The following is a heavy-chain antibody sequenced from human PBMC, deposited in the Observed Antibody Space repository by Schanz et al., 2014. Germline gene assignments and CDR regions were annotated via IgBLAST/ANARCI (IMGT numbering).Heavy chain of an antibody. Sequence: VHLVESGGGVVQPGRSLRLSCAASGFTFSSYAMHWVRQAPGKGLEYVSAISSNGGRKYYANSVKGRFTISRDNSKNTLFVQMGRLRAEDMAVYCCGRAAGTWIQPNAFDIWGQGTMVTVSS. CDR3: GRAAGTWIQPNAFDI. V-gene: IGHV3-64*01. J-gene: IGHJ3*02. D-gene: IGHD5-18*01. CDR2: ISSNGGRK. CDR1: GFTFSSYA.